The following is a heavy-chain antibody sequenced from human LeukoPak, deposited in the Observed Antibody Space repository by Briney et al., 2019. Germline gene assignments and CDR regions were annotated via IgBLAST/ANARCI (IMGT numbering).Heavy chain of an antibody. V-gene: IGHV1-69*04. CDR2: IIPILGIA. CDR3: ASVPRGPGLGDPDAFDI. D-gene: IGHD3-16*01. CDR1: GGTFSSYA. Sequence: SVKVSCKASGGTFSSYAISWVRQAPGQGLEWMGRIIPILGIANYAQKFQGRVTITADKSTSTAYLELSSLRSEDTAVYYCASVPRGPGLGDPDAFDIWGQGTMVTVSS. J-gene: IGHJ3*02.